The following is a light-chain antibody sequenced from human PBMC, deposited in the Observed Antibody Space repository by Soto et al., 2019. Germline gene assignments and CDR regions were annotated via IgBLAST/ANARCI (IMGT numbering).Light chain of an antibody. CDR1: QSVSSNY. J-gene: IGKJ1*01. V-gene: IGKV3-20*01. CDR2: GAS. Sequence: EIVLTQSPGTLSLSPGERATLSCRASQSVSSNYLAWYRRKPGQAPRLLIYGASYRATGIPGRFSGSGSGLTFTLSIPRLEPEAVAVCYWLQYGSSPPTFGPGTRVEIK. CDR3: LQYGSSPPT.